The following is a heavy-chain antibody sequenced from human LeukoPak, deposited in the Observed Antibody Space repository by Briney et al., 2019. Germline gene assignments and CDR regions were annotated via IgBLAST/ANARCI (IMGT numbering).Heavy chain of an antibody. CDR3: AKAGVAVAGGFAVFDI. CDR2: ISWNSGSI. D-gene: IGHD6-19*01. J-gene: IGHJ3*02. V-gene: IGHV3-9*01. CDR1: GFTFDDYA. Sequence: GGSLRLSCAASGFTFDDYAMHWVRQAPGKGLEWVSGISWNSGSIGYADSVKGRFTISRDNAKNSLYLQMNSLRAEDTALYYCAKAGVAVAGGFAVFDIWGQGTMVTVSS.